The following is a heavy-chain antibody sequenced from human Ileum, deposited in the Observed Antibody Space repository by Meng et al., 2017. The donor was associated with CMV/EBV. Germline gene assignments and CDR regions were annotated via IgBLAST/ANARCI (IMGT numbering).Heavy chain of an antibody. CDR1: GYSFTNYG. D-gene: IGHD3-3*01. V-gene: IGHV1-18*01. CDR3: ARDAVFGVVIYYYYAMDA. CDR2: ISGYNGNT. J-gene: IGHJ6*02. Sequence: ASVTVSCKASGYSFTNYGLSWVRQAPGQGLEWMGWISGYNGNTKYAQKFQGRVTMTTDTSTGTAYMELRNLRSDDTAVYYCARDAVFGVVIYYYYAMDAWGQGTTVTVSS.